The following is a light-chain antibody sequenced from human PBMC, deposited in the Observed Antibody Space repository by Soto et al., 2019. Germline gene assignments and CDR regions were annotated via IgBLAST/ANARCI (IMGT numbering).Light chain of an antibody. V-gene: IGKV1-39*01. CDR3: QESYSSPPGLA. Sequence: DIQMTQSPSSLSASVGERVTITCRTSQNIAYYLNWYQHKPREAPKLLIYSASNLESGVPSRFSGSGSGTEFTLIISSLQPEDFATYYCQESYSSPPGLAFGGGTRVEIK. J-gene: IGKJ4*01. CDR1: QNIAYY. CDR2: SAS.